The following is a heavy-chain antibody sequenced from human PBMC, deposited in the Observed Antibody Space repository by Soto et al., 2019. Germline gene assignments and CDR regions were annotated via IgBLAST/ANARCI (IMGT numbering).Heavy chain of an antibody. CDR3: ASQTPQWLTPRFDP. V-gene: IGHV4-34*01. D-gene: IGHD6-19*01. Sequence: QVQLQQWGAGLLKPSETLSLTCAVYGGSFSGYYWSWIRQPPGKGLEWIGEINHSGSTNYNPSLKSRVTISVDTSKNQFSLKLGSVTAADTAVYYCASQTPQWLTPRFDPWGQGTLVTVSS. J-gene: IGHJ5*02. CDR2: INHSGST. CDR1: GGSFSGYY.